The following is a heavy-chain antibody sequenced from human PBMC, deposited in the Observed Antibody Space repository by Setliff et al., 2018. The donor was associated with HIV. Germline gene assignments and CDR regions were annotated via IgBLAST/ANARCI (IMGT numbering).Heavy chain of an antibody. V-gene: IGHV1-2*02. CDR3: ARVDLELSGDFCYMGV. Sequence: ASVKVSCKSSGYTFTDYYIHWVRLAPGQGLEWMGWINPNNGGTSYAQKFQGRVTMTRDTSISTAYMELSRLTSDDTAVYYCARVDLELSGDFCYMGVWGKGTMVTVSS. J-gene: IGHJ6*03. CDR1: GYTFTDYY. CDR2: INPNNGGT. D-gene: IGHD1-7*01.